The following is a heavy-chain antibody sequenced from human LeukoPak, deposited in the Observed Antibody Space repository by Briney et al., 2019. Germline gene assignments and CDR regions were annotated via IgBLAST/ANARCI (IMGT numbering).Heavy chain of an antibody. J-gene: IGHJ4*02. Sequence: SETLSLTCAVYGGSFSGYYWSWIRQPPEKGLEWIGEINHSGSTNYNPSLKSRVTISVDTSKNQFSLKLSSVTAADTAVYYCARVGYSYGRGLDYWGQGTLVTVSS. CDR1: GGSFSGYY. V-gene: IGHV4-34*01. D-gene: IGHD5-18*01. CDR2: INHSGST. CDR3: ARVGYSYGRGLDY.